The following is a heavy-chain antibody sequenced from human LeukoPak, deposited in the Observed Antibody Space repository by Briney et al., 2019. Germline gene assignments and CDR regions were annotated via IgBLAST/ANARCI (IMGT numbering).Heavy chain of an antibody. CDR1: GFTVSSNH. D-gene: IGHD3-10*02. CDR2: ISSSGSTI. V-gene: IGHV3-48*03. CDR3: AELGITMIGGV. Sequence: PGGSLRLSCAASGFTVSSNHMSWVRQAPGKGLEWVSYISSSGSTIYYADSVKGRFTISRDNAKNSLYLQMNSLRAEDTAVYYCAELGITMIGGVWGKGTTVTISS. J-gene: IGHJ6*04.